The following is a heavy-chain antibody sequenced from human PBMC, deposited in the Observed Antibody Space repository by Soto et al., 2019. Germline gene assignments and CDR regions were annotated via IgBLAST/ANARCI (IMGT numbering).Heavy chain of an antibody. J-gene: IGHJ6*02. CDR3: ARDRNEGGDYYYGMDV. CDR1: GGSISSGGYY. V-gene: IGHV4-31*02. Sequence: PSETLSLTCTVSGGSISSGGYYWSWIRQHPGKGLEWIGYIYYSGSTYYNPSLKSRVTISVDTSKNQFSLKLSSVTAADTAVYYCARDRNEGGDYYYGMDVWGQGTTVTVSS. CDR2: IYYSGST. D-gene: IGHD1-1*01.